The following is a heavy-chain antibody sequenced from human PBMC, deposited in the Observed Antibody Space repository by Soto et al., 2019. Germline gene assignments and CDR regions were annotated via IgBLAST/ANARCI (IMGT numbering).Heavy chain of an antibody. D-gene: IGHD3-10*01. CDR1: GGSISSSNW. J-gene: IGHJ6*02. Sequence: SETLSLTCAVSGGSISSSNWRSWVRQPPGKGLEWIGEIYHSGSTNYNPSLKSRVTISVDKSKNQFSLKLSSVTAADTAVYYCARCYGSGSSYYYYYGMDVWGQGTTVTVSS. CDR3: ARCYGSGSSYYYYYGMDV. V-gene: IGHV4-4*02. CDR2: IYHSGST.